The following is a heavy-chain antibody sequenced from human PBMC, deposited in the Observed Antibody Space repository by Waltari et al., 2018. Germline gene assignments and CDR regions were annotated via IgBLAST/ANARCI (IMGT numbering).Heavy chain of an antibody. CDR3: GRGGGSYYGVDY. D-gene: IGHD1-26*01. CDR2: FDPEDGET. Sequence: QVQLVQSGAEVKKPGASVKVSCKVSGYTLTELSMHWVRQAPGKGLEWMGGFDPEDGETIYAQKCQGRVTMTRDTSISTAYMELSRLRSDDTAVYYCGRGGGSYYGVDYWGQGTLVTVSS. J-gene: IGHJ4*02. V-gene: IGHV1-24*01. CDR1: GYTLTELS.